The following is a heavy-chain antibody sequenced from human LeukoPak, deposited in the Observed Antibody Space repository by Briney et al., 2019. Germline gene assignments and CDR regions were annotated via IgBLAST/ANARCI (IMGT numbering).Heavy chain of an antibody. CDR3: ARVMSGYYVVLDV. J-gene: IGHJ3*01. CDR2: IRTDGLET. Sequence: GGSLRLSCEASGFAFNNYWMHWVRQAPGKGLVWVSRIRTDGLETSYADSVKGRFTVSRDNAKNTLYLQMNSLRAEDTAVYYCARVMSGYYVVLDVWGQGTMVTVSS. CDR1: GFAFNNYW. D-gene: IGHD3-3*01. V-gene: IGHV3-74*01.